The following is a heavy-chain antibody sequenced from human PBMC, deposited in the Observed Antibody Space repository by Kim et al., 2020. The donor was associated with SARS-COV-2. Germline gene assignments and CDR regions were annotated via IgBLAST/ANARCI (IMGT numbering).Heavy chain of an antibody. CDR2: ISWNSGSI. CDR3: AKDFEAVMIGIDY. Sequence: GGSLRLSCAASGFTFDDYAMHWVRQAPGKGLEWVSGISWNSGSIGYADSVKGRFTISRDNAKNSLYLQMNSLRAEDTALYYCAKDFEAVMIGIDYWGQGTLVTVSS. CDR1: GFTFDDYA. D-gene: IGHD3-22*01. V-gene: IGHV3-9*01. J-gene: IGHJ4*02.